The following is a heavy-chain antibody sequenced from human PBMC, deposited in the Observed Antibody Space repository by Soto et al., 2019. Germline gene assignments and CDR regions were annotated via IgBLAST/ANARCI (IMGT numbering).Heavy chain of an antibody. CDR2: IIPIFGTA. Sequence: SVKVSCKASGGTFSSYAISWVRQAPGQGLEWMGGIIPIFGTANYAQKFQGRVTITADKSTSTAYMELSSLRSEDTAVYCCARALGGITMVREDHNYYSYYGMDVWGQGTTVTVSS. J-gene: IGHJ6*02. V-gene: IGHV1-69*06. CDR1: GGTFSSYA. D-gene: IGHD3-10*01. CDR3: ARALGGITMVREDHNYYSYYGMDV.